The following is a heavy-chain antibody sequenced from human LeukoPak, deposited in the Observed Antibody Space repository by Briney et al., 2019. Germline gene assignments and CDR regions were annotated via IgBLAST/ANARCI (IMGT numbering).Heavy chain of an antibody. V-gene: IGHV4-39*01. CDR3: ARVEGSSWYTVY. CDR2: IYYSGST. Sequence: SETLSLTCTVSGGSISGSSYYWGWIRQPPGKGLEWIGSIYYSGSTYYNPSLKSRVTISVDTSKNQFSLKLSSVTAADTAVYYCARVEGSSWYTVYWGQGTLVTVSS. CDR1: GGSISGSSYY. J-gene: IGHJ4*02. D-gene: IGHD6-13*01.